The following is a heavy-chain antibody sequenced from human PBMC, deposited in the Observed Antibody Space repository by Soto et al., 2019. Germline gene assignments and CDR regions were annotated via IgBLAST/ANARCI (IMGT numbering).Heavy chain of an antibody. CDR1: GGSIRSNYYY. J-gene: IGHJ4*02. CDR2: VFYTGST. Sequence: PSETLSLTCTVSGGSIRSNYYYWGWLRQPPGKELEWIGSVFYTGSTYCNPSLQSRLTMSVDTSKNQFSLKLSSVTAADTAVYYCSTGPDGNFDSWGQGTRVTVSS. D-gene: IGHD1-1*01. V-gene: IGHV4-39*01. CDR3: STGPDGNFDS.